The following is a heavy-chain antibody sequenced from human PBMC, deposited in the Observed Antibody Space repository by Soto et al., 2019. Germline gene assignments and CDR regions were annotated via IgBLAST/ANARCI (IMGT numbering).Heavy chain of an antibody. V-gene: IGHV3-9*01. CDR2: ISWNSGSI. Sequence: PGGSLRLSCAASGFTFDDYAMHWVRQAPGKGLEWVSGISWNSGSIGYADSVKGRFTISRDNAKNSLYLQMNSLRAEDTALYYCAKRDYDILTGYLLDYWGQGTLVTVSS. CDR1: GFTFDDYA. D-gene: IGHD3-9*01. CDR3: AKRDYDILTGYLLDY. J-gene: IGHJ4*02.